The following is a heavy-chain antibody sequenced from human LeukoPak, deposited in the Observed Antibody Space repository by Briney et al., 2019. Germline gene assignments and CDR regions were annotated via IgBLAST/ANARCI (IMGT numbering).Heavy chain of an antibody. CDR1: GGTFSRYA. D-gene: IGHD3-22*01. CDR3: AREYYYDSSGYLAY. V-gene: IGHV1-69*04. J-gene: IGHJ4*02. Sequence: SVKVSCKASGGTFSRYAISWVRQAPGQGLEWMGRIIPIVGIVNYAQKFQGRVTITADKSTSTAYMELSSLRSEDTAVYYCAREYYYDSSGYLAYWGQGTLVTVSS. CDR2: IIPIVGIV.